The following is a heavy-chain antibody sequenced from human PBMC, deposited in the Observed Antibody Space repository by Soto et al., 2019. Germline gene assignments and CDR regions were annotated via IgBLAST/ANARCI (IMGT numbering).Heavy chain of an antibody. CDR1: GFTFSSYA. CDR3: ARVIVVAVYNWFDP. J-gene: IGHJ5*02. V-gene: IGHV3-23*01. CDR2: ISGSGGST. Sequence: EVQLLESGGGLVQPGGSLRLSCAASGFTFSSYAMSWVRQAPGKGLEWVSAISGSGGSTYYADSVKGRFTISRDNSKNTLYMQMNSLIAEDTAVYYCARVIVVAVYNWFDPWGQGTLVTVSS. D-gene: IGHD2-15*01.